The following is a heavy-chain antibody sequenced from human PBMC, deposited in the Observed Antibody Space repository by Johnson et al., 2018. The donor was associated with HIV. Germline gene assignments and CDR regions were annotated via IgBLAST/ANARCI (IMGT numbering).Heavy chain of an antibody. J-gene: IGHJ3*02. CDR3: AREGEGGAFDI. CDR1: GFTFSSYA. Sequence: QVQLVESGGGVVQPGRSLRLSCAASGFTFSSYAMHWVRQAPGKGLEWVAVISYDGSNKYYADSVKGRFTISRENSKNTPYLQMNSLRAEDTAVYYCAREGEGGAFDIWGQGTMVTVSS. CDR2: ISYDGSNK. V-gene: IGHV3-30*04. D-gene: IGHD3-16*01.